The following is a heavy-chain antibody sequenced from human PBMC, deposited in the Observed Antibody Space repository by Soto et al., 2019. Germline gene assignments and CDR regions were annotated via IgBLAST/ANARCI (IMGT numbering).Heavy chain of an antibody. CDR1: GYTFTSYG. Sequence: ASVKVSCKASGYTFTSYGISWVRQAPGQGLEWMGWISAYNGNTNYAQKLQGRVTMTTDTSTSTAYMELRSLRSDDTAVYYCARDRTIFGVVMAYYYYGMDVWGQGTTVTVSS. J-gene: IGHJ6*02. CDR3: ARDRTIFGVVMAYYYYGMDV. V-gene: IGHV1-18*01. D-gene: IGHD3-3*01. CDR2: ISAYNGNT.